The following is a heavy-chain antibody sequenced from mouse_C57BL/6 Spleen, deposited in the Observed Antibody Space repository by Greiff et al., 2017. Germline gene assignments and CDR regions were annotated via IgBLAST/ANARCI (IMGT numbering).Heavy chain of an antibody. D-gene: IGHD2-4*01. V-gene: IGHV1-19*01. CDR2: INPYNGGT. CDR1: GYTFTDYY. Sequence: VQLQQSGPVLVKPGASVKMSCKASGYTFTDYYMNWVKQSHGKSLEWIGVINPYNGGTSYNQKFKGKATLTVDKSSSTAYMELNSLTSEDSAVYYCARRAIYYDYDDYAMDYWGQGTSVTVSS. J-gene: IGHJ4*01. CDR3: ARRAIYYDYDDYAMDY.